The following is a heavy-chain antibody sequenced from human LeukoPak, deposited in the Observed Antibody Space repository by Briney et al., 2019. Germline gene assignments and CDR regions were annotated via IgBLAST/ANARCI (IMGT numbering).Heavy chain of an antibody. J-gene: IGHJ3*02. Sequence: ASVKVSCKASGYTFTSYDINWVRQATGQGLEWMGWMNPNSGNTGYAQKFQGRVTITRNTSISTAYMELSSLRSEDTAVYYCVRASSVVIKDLGAFDIWGQGTMVTVSS. D-gene: IGHD3-22*01. CDR1: GYTFTSYD. CDR3: VRASSVVIKDLGAFDI. V-gene: IGHV1-8*03. CDR2: MNPNSGNT.